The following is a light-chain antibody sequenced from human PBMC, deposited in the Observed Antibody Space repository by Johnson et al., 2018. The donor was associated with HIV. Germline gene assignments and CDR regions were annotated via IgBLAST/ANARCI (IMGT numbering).Light chain of an antibody. CDR2: ENT. Sequence: QSVLTQPPSVSAAPGREVTISCSGSSSNIGNNYVSWYQQVPGTAPKLLIYENTNRPSGIPDRFSGSKSGTSANLAITGLKTGDEADYYCGTWDRSLTAGGVFGTGTKVTVL. CDR1: SSNIGNNY. V-gene: IGLV1-51*02. CDR3: GTWDRSLTAGGV. J-gene: IGLJ1*01.